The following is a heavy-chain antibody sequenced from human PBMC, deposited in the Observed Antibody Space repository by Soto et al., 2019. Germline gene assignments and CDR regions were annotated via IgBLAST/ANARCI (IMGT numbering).Heavy chain of an antibody. CDR1: GDSINSDKYY. D-gene: IGHD3-9*01. V-gene: IGHV4-39*01. CDR3: ARLEGLATISYYFDF. J-gene: IGHJ4*02. CDR2: ICFRGNT. Sequence: SETLSLTCSVSGDSINSDKYYWGWIRQPPGKGLEWIGSICFRGNTYYNPSLQTRVTISLDKSKSQFSLKLNSVTAADSAVYFCARLEGLATISYYFDFWGQGALVTVSS.